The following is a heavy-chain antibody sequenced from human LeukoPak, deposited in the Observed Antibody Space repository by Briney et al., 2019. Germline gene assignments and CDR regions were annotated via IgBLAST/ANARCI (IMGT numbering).Heavy chain of an antibody. D-gene: IGHD5-12*01. CDR3: ASIAADIVATINPLDY. J-gene: IGHJ4*02. Sequence: GGSLRLSCAASGFTFSDYYMSWIRQAPGKGLEWVSYISSSGSTIYYADSVKGRFTISRDNAKNSLYLQMNSLRAEDTAVYYCASIAADIVATINPLDYWGQGTLVTVSS. V-gene: IGHV3-11*01. CDR1: GFTFSDYY. CDR2: ISSSGSTI.